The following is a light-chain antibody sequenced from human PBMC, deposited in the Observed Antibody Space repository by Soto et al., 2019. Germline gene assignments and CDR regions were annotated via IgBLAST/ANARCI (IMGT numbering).Light chain of an antibody. Sequence: QSVLTQPASLSGAPWQSITISRPGTSSAVGGYNYVSWYQQHPGKAPKLMIYDVSNRPSGVSNRFSGSKSGNTASLTISGLQAEDEADYYCSSYTSSSTPVVFGGGTQLTVL. CDR3: SSYTSSSTPVV. CDR1: SSAVGGYNY. J-gene: IGLJ2*01. V-gene: IGLV2-14*01. CDR2: DVS.